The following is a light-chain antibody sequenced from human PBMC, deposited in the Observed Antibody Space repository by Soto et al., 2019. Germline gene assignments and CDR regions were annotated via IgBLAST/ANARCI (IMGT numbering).Light chain of an antibody. CDR3: AAWDGTMKGVI. Sequence: QSVLTQSPSASGTPGQRITISCFGSSSNIGRNAVHWYQQLPGTAPKLLLYSDNHRHSGVPARFSGSKSGTSASLAISGLQSEDEADYYCAAWDGTMKGVIFGGGTKLTVL. CDR2: SDN. J-gene: IGLJ2*01. CDR1: SSNIGRNA. V-gene: IGLV1-44*01.